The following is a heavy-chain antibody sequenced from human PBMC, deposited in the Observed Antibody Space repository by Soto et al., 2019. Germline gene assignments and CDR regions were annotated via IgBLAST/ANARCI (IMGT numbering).Heavy chain of an antibody. J-gene: IGHJ4*02. CDR3: ASFLDGYNYFDY. CDR2: IRPSRSYI. D-gene: IGHD5-12*01. CDR1: RFTFSTYT. Sequence: GGAQRVSGGASRFTFSTYTMNWGRQGRGKGLEWVSSIRPSRSYIYQAAAVKGRFTISRDDAKNSLYLQMNSLRAEDTATYYFASFLDGYNYFDYWGQGTLVTVSS. V-gene: IGHV3-21*01.